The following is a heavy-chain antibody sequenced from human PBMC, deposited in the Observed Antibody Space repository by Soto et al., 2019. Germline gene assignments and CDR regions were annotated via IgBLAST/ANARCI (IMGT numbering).Heavy chain of an antibody. Sequence: VGSLRLSCAASGFTFSSYGMHWVRQAPGKGLEWVAVIWYDGSNKYYADSVKGRFTISRDNSKNTLYLQMNSLRAEDTAVYYCAGDTPEEKRDLDYWGQGTLVTVSS. CDR2: IWYDGSNK. J-gene: IGHJ4*02. CDR1: GFTFSSYG. CDR3: AGDTPEEKRDLDY. V-gene: IGHV3-33*01.